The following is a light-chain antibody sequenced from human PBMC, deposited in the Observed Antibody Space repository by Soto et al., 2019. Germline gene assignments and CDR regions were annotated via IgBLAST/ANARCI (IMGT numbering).Light chain of an antibody. CDR1: QGVGNE. CDR3: SQHNAYPRT. J-gene: IGKJ1*01. V-gene: IGKV1-17*01. CDR2: AAS. Sequence: DIQMTQSPSSLAASVGDRVIITCRASQGVGNEVGWYQQKPGKAPKRLIYAASTLQSGTPSRFIGSGSVTEFNLTISSLQPKDFATYFCSQHNAYPRTFGQGTRVEMK.